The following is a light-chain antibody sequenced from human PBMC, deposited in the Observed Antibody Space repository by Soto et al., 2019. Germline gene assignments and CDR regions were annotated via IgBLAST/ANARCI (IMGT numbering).Light chain of an antibody. Sequence: DIQMTQSPSSLYASVGDRVTITCQASQDISNYLNWYQQKPGKAPKLLIYDASNLETGVPSRFSGSGSGTDFTFTISSLQPEDIATYYCQQYDTLRVTFGPGTKVDIK. V-gene: IGKV1-33*01. CDR1: QDISNY. J-gene: IGKJ3*01. CDR2: DAS. CDR3: QQYDTLRVT.